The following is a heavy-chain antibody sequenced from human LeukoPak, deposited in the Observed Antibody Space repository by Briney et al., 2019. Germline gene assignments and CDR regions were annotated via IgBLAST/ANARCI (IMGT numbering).Heavy chain of an antibody. Sequence: GGSLRLSCATSGFTFSSQGMSWVRQAPGKGLEWVSSISSSSSYIYYADSVKGRFTISRDNAKNSLYLQMNSLRAEDTAVYYCARATNYYDSSGYWAFDYWGQGTLVTVSS. CDR2: ISSSSSYI. V-gene: IGHV3-21*01. J-gene: IGHJ4*02. CDR3: ARATNYYDSSGYWAFDY. D-gene: IGHD3-22*01. CDR1: GFTFSSQG.